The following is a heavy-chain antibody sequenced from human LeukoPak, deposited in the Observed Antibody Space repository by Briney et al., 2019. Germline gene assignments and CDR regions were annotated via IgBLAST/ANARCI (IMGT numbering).Heavy chain of an antibody. CDR2: ISGSGGST. J-gene: IGHJ4*02. D-gene: IGHD3-22*01. CDR3: AKDITRNYYDSSGYFFDY. Sequence: GGSLRLSCAASGFTFSSYAMSWGRQAPGKGLEWVSAISGSGGSTYYADSVKGRFTISRDNSKNTLYLQMNSLRAEDTAVYYCAKDITRNYYDSSGYFFDYWGQGTLVTVSP. V-gene: IGHV3-23*01. CDR1: GFTFSSYA.